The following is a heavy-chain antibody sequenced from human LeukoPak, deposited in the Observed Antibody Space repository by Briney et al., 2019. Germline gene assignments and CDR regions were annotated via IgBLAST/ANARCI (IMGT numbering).Heavy chain of an antibody. CDR3: ARSPLLWFGESYYFDY. D-gene: IGHD3-10*01. CDR2: INHSGST. CDR1: GGSISSYY. Sequence: PSETLSLTCTVSGGSISSYYWSWIRQPPGRGLEWIGEINHSGSTNYNPSLKSRVTISVDTSKNQFSLKLSSVTAADTAVYYCARSPLLWFGESYYFDYWGQGTLVTVSS. J-gene: IGHJ4*02. V-gene: IGHV4-34*01.